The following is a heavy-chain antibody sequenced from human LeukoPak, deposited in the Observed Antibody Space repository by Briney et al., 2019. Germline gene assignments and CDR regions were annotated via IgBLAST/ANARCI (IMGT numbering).Heavy chain of an antibody. CDR1: GGSISGSH. J-gene: IGHJ6*02. CDR3: ARLRTYYDILTGSPPNYYYYGMDV. Sequence: PSETLSLTCLVSGGSISGSHWSWIRQPPGKGLEWIGYIYYSGSTNYNPSLKSRVTISVDTSKNQFSLKLSSVTAADTAVYYCARLRTYYDILTGSPPNYYYYGMDVWGQGTTVTVSS. CDR2: IYYSGST. D-gene: IGHD3-9*01. V-gene: IGHV4-59*08.